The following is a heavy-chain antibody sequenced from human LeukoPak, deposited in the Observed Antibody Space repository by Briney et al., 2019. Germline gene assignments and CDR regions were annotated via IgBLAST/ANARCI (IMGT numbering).Heavy chain of an antibody. CDR3: SKDFRYSSG. Sequence: GGSLRLSCAASGFTFSSYWMSWVRQAPGKGLEWVANIKQDGSEKYYVDSVKGRFTISRDNSKNTLYLQMNSLRAEDTAVYYCSKDFRYSSGWGQGTLVTVSS. J-gene: IGHJ4*02. CDR1: GFTFSSYW. D-gene: IGHD5-18*01. V-gene: IGHV3-7*03. CDR2: IKQDGSEK.